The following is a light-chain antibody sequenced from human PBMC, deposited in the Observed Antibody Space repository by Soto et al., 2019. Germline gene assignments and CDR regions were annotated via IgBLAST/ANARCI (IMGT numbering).Light chain of an antibody. Sequence: QSVLTQPPSASGSPGQSVTISCTGTNSDVGGYNFVSWYQQHPGKAPKLMIYEVTKRPSGVPDRFSGSKSGNTASLTVSGLQAEDDADYYCTSYAGSNIPVVFGGGTQLTVL. CDR3: TSYAGSNIPVV. CDR1: NSDVGGYNF. J-gene: IGLJ2*01. CDR2: EVT. V-gene: IGLV2-8*01.